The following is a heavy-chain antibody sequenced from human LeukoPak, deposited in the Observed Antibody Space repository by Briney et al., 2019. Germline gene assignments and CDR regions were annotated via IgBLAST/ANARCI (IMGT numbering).Heavy chain of an antibody. CDR2: INHSGST. V-gene: IGHV4-34*01. D-gene: IGHD3-22*01. CDR1: GGSSSGYY. J-gene: IGHJ4*02. Sequence: TLSLTCAVYGGSSSGYYWTWIRQPPGTGLESSGIINHSGSTYYTPSLKRRVTIAVDTSKNQFSLKLCAVTAADTAVYCCARPPHYYDSSGYTYWGQGTLVTVSS. CDR3: ARPPHYYDSSGYTY.